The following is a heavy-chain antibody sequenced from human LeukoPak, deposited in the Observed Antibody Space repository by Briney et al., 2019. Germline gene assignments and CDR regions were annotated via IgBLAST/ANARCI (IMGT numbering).Heavy chain of an antibody. D-gene: IGHD3-10*01. Sequence: PSETLSLTCAVYGGSFSGYYWGWIRQPPGKGLEWIGSIYYSGSTYYNPSLKSRVTISVDTSKNQFSLKLSSVTAADTAVYYCASGASGSYYSYPFDYWGQGTLVTVSS. J-gene: IGHJ4*02. CDR3: ASGASGSYYSYPFDY. V-gene: IGHV4-34*01. CDR1: GGSFSGYY. CDR2: IYYSGST.